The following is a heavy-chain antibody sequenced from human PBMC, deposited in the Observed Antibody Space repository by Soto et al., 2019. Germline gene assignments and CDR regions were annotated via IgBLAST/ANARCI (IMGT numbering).Heavy chain of an antibody. CDR1: GFTFSSYW. V-gene: IGHV3-74*01. CDR3: ARVDGELGTPYYYYYMDV. D-gene: IGHD7-27*01. J-gene: IGHJ6*03. CDR2: INSDGSST. Sequence: GGSLRLSCAASGFTFSSYWMHWVRQAPGKGLVWVSRINSDGSSTSYADSVKGRFTISRDNAKNTLFLQMNSLRAEDTAVYYCARVDGELGTPYYYYYMDVWGQGTTVTVSS.